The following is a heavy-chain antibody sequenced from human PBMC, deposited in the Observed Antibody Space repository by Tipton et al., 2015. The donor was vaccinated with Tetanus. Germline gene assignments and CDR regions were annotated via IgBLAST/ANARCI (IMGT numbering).Heavy chain of an antibody. CDR1: GFTFSSHW. CDR3: ARDFKDIVVVVGGLSD. J-gene: IGHJ4*02. D-gene: IGHD2-15*01. CDR2: ISYDGSSI. Sequence: GSLRLSCLATGFTFSSHWMHWVRQAPGKKLMWVARISYDGSSISYADSVKGRFTISRDNSKNTLYLQMNSLRPDDSAVYYCARDFKDIVVVVGGLSDWGQGTRVTVTS. V-gene: IGHV3-74*01.